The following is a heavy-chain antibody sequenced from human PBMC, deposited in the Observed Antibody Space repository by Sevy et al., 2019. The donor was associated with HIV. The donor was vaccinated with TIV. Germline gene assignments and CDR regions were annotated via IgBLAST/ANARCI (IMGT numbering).Heavy chain of an antibody. CDR1: GFTFSNAW. Sequence: GGSLRLSCAASGFTFSNAWMNWVRQAPGKGLEWVANINPDGTRIYYADSVKGRFTISRDHAKTSVFLQMSSPRAEDTAVYYCVRAIQLAASYWGQGTLVTVSS. CDR3: VRAIQLAASY. V-gene: IGHV3-7*01. J-gene: IGHJ4*02. D-gene: IGHD2-15*01. CDR2: INPDGTRI.